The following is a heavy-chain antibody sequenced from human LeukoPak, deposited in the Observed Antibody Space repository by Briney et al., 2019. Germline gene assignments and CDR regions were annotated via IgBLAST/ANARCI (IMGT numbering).Heavy chain of an antibody. Sequence: PGGSLRLSCAASGFTFSSSAMNWVRQAPGKGLEWVSSINNVGSHIYYADSVKGRFTISRDNAKNSLYLQMNSLRAEDTAVYYCARVGDIVVVPAAIDSGYYMDVWGKGTTVTVSS. CDR1: GFTFSSSA. V-gene: IGHV3-21*01. D-gene: IGHD2-2*02. J-gene: IGHJ6*03. CDR2: INNVGSHI. CDR3: ARVGDIVVVPAAIDSGYYMDV.